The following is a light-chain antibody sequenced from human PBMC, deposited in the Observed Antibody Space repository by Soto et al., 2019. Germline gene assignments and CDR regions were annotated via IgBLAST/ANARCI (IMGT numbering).Light chain of an antibody. CDR3: HVWDSDSDHPV. CDR2: YEI. CDR1: NIGSKS. V-gene: IGLV3-21*04. Sequence: SYELTQPPSVSVAPGKPAKITCGGNNIGSKSVHWYQQKSGQAPVLVIYYEIDRPSGIPERFSGSNFGNTATLTISRVKAGDEADYYCHVWDSDSDHPVFGGGTKLTVL. J-gene: IGLJ2*01.